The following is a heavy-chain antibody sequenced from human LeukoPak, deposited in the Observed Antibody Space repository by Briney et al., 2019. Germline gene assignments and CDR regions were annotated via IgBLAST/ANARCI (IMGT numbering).Heavy chain of an antibody. Sequence: GASVKVSFKASGYTFTGYYMHWVRQAPGQGLEWMGLINPNSGGTIYAQKFQGRVTMTRDTSISTAYMDLSRLSSDDTAVYYCARVFHDSSGYYYSFDYWGQGTLVTVSS. D-gene: IGHD3-22*01. CDR1: GYTFTGYY. CDR3: ARVFHDSSGYYYSFDY. CDR2: INPNSGGT. V-gene: IGHV1-2*02. J-gene: IGHJ4*02.